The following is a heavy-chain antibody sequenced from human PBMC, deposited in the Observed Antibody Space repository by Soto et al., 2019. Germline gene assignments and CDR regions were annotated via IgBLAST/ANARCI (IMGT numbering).Heavy chain of an antibody. J-gene: IGHJ6*03. V-gene: IGHV3-23*01. CDR2: ISNNGGST. D-gene: IGHD2-15*01. Sequence: GESLKISCAASGFTFSSYALTWVRQAPGKGLEWVSAISNNGGSTYYADSVKGRFTVSRDNSKNTLYLQMNSLRAEDTAVYYCAKVGDDIVVVVAAPYYYYYMDVWGKGTTVTVSS. CDR3: AKVGDDIVVVVAAPYYYYYMDV. CDR1: GFTFSSYA.